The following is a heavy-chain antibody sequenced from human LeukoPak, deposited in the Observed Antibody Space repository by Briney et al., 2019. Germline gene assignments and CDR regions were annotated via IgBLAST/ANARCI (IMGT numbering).Heavy chain of an antibody. D-gene: IGHD3-16*02. CDR1: GGSRSGHY. Sequence: SETPSLICAVYGGSRSGHYWSWVRHPPGKGLEWIGEMTHSGSSSYNPSLKSRVTMSMDTSKNQLPLKLSSVTAADTALYYCARGRYTLYTFDVWGPGTMVTVSS. CDR2: MTHSGSS. J-gene: IGHJ3*01. CDR3: ARGRYTLYTFDV. V-gene: IGHV4-34*01.